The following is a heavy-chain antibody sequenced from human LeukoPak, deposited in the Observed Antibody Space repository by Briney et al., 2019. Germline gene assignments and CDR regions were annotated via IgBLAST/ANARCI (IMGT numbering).Heavy chain of an antibody. V-gene: IGHV4-38-2*01. Sequence: SETLSLTCAVSGYSISSGYYWGWIRQPPGKGLEWIGSISDGGSADYNPSLKSRVTMSLDTSKDQLSLKLTSVTAADTAVYYCATSDSGSIFGVVISFWGQGTLVTVSS. CDR3: ATSDSGSIFGVVISF. CDR1: GYSISSGYY. D-gene: IGHD3-3*01. J-gene: IGHJ4*02. CDR2: ISDGGSA.